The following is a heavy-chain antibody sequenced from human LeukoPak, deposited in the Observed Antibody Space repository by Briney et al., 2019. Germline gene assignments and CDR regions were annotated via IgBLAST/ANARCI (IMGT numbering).Heavy chain of an antibody. D-gene: IGHD3-16*01. CDR1: GFTFSSYT. V-gene: IGHV3-48*01. CDR2: IISSTSTR. Sequence: GGSLRLSCAASGFTFSSYTMNWIRQAPGKGLEWVSYIISSTSTRSYADSVMGRFTISRDNDKNSLYLQMNSLRPEDTAVYYCARDKDYAFDIWGQGTIVTVSS. CDR3: ARDKDYAFDI. J-gene: IGHJ3*02.